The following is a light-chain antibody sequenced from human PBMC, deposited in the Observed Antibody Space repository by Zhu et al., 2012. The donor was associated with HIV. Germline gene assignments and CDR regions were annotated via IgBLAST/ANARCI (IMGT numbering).Light chain of an antibody. CDR3: QQSFSAPWT. J-gene: IGKJ1*01. CDR1: QSVATY. CDR2: SAT. V-gene: IGKV1-39*01. Sequence: DIQMTQSPFSLSASIGDRITITCRASQSVATYLSWYQQTPGRAPNLLISSATNLESGVPSRFSGGGSSTEFTLTIASLQPEDFATYYCQQSFSAPWTFAQGTKVDVK.